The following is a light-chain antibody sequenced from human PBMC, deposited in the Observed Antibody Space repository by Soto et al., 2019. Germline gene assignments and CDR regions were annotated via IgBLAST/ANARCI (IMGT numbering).Light chain of an antibody. CDR1: QSVRTY. CDR3: QQRSNWPLT. CDR2: DAS. Sequence: EIVMTQSPATLSLSPGDRATLSCRASQSVRTYLAWYQQKPGQAPRLLIYDASNRATGIPARFSGSGSGTDFTLIISSLEPEDFAVYYCQQRSNWPLTFGQGTKLEIK. V-gene: IGKV3-11*01. J-gene: IGKJ2*01.